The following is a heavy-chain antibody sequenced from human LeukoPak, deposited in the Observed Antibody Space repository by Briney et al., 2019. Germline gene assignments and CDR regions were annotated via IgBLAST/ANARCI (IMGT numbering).Heavy chain of an antibody. J-gene: IGHJ4*02. CDR1: GFTFRNYG. Sequence: GGSLRLSCAASGFTFRNYGMSRVRQAPGKGLEWVSAISGGGGTIYYADSVKGRFTISRDNAKNSLHLQMDSLRVEDTAVYYCARNQEIDYYDSSGFYWGVEYWGQGTLVTVSS. V-gene: IGHV3-48*01. CDR2: ISGGGGTI. D-gene: IGHD3-22*01. CDR3: ARNQEIDYYDSSGFYWGVEY.